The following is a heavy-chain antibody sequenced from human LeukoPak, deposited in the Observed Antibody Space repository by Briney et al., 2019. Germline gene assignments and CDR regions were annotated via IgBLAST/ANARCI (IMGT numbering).Heavy chain of an antibody. V-gene: IGHV3-23*01. Sequence: GGSLRLSCADSGFTCNLYGTSWLRQAPGRGLEWVSSISGYGDDTYYADSVKGRFTLSRDNSKGTLYLQMFSLRAEDTAVYYCAKDRGQSGATDDTWCGPWGQGTLVTVSS. CDR2: ISGYGDDT. D-gene: IGHD1/OR15-1a*01. CDR1: GFTCNLYG. CDR3: AKDRGQSGATDDTWCGP. J-gene: IGHJ5*02.